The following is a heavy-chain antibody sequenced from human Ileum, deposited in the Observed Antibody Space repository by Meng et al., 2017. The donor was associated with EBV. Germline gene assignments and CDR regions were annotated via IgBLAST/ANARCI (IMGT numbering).Heavy chain of an antibody. CDR2: ITPSSGGT. Sequence: QVQLVKSGSELKKPXXXXKVSCKASGYTFTGYYMHWVRQAPGQGLEWVARITPSSGGTTYAQKFQGRVTMTRDTSISTAYMELSSLRSDDAAIYYCVRANLGSADYWGQGTLVTVSS. CDR1: GYTFTGYY. CDR3: VRANLGSADY. J-gene: IGHJ4*02. V-gene: IGHV1-2*06. D-gene: IGHD7-27*01.